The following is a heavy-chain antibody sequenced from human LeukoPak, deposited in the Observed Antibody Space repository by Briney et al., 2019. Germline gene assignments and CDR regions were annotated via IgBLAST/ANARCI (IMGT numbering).Heavy chain of an antibody. V-gene: IGHV4-59*08. D-gene: IGHD6-19*01. CDR1: GGSMSSYY. CDR3: ARQQSQWPGRYFDY. CDR2: IYYSGST. J-gene: IGHJ4*02. Sequence: SETLSLTCTVSGGSMSSYYWSWSRQPPGKGLEWIGYIYYSGSTNYNPSLKSRVTISVDTSKNQFSLKLSSVTAADTAVYYCARQQSQWPGRYFDYWGQGTLVTVSS.